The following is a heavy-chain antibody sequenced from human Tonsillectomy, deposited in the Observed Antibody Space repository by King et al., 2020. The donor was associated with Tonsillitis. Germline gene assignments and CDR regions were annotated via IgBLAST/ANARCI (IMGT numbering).Heavy chain of an antibody. CDR2: IFYSGIT. CDR1: GGSITSSSFY. J-gene: IGHJ3*02. Sequence: LQLQESGPGLVKPAETLSLTCTVSGGSITSSSFYWGWIRQPPGKGLEWIGSIFYSGITYYTPSLKSRVTISLDTSGNHFSLRLSSVTAADTAVYYCARHTPEATSDAFDIWGQGTVVTVSS. D-gene: IGHD2-15*01. CDR3: ARHTPEATSDAFDI. V-gene: IGHV4-39*01.